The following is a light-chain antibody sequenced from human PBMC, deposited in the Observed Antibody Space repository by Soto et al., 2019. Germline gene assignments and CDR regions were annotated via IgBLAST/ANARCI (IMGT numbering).Light chain of an antibody. CDR2: GNS. V-gene: IGLV1-40*01. J-gene: IGLJ1*01. CDR3: QSYDSSLSGDYV. Sequence: QSVLTQPPSVSGAPGQRVTISCTGSSSNIGAGYDVHWYQQLPGTAPKLLIYGNSNRPSGVPDRFSGSKSGTSASLAITGLQAEDEADYYCQSYDSSLSGDYVFGTWTKVTVL. CDR1: SSNIGAGYD.